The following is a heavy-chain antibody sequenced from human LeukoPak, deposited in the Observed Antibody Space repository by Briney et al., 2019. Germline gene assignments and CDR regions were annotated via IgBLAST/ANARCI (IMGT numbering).Heavy chain of an antibody. D-gene: IGHD3-3*01. J-gene: IGHJ4*02. CDR2: ISSSSSYI. CDR1: GFTFSSYS. Sequence: GGSLRLSCAASGFTFSSYSMNWVRQAPGKGLEWVSSISSSSSYIYYADSVKGRFTISRDNAKNSLYLQMNSLRAEDTAVYYCARGPGGIFGVVMIYYFDYWGQGTLVTVSS. CDR3: ARGPGGIFGVVMIYYFDY. V-gene: IGHV3-21*01.